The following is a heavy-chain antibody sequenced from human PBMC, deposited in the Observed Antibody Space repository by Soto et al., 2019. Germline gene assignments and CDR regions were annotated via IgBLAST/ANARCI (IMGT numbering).Heavy chain of an antibody. Sequence: QVQLVQSGAEVKKPGSSVKVSCKASGGTFSSYAISWVRQAPGQGLEWMGGIIPIFGTANYAQKFQGRVTSTADESTSTAYMELSSLRSEDTAVYYCARDLTQVPAAEDDAFDIWGQGTMVTVSS. CDR2: IIPIFGTA. J-gene: IGHJ3*02. CDR1: GGTFSSYA. CDR3: ARDLTQVPAAEDDAFDI. D-gene: IGHD2-2*01. V-gene: IGHV1-69*12.